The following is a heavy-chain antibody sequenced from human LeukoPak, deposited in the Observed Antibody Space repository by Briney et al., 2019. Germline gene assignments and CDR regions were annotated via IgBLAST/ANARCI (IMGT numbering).Heavy chain of an antibody. CDR3: AGHLWGEEQWLLDGPNYFDY. CDR1: GGSISSYY. J-gene: IGHJ4*02. V-gene: IGHV4-59*08. CDR2: VYDSGGT. Sequence: SETLSLTCTVSGGSISSYYWSWIRQPPGKGLEWIGYVYDSGGTNYNPSLKSRVTISVDTSKKQFSLKLSSVTAADTAVYYCAGHLWGEEQWLLDGPNYFDYWGQGTLVTGSS. D-gene: IGHD6-19*01.